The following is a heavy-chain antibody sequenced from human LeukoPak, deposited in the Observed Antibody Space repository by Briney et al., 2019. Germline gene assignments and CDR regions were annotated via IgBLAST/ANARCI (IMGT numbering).Heavy chain of an antibody. CDR1: GFTFSSYA. J-gene: IGHJ4*02. V-gene: IGHV3-23*01. Sequence: PGGSLRLSCAASGFTFSSYAMSWVRQAPGKGLEWVSVNSGSGGSTYYADSVKGRFTISRDNSKNTLYLQMNSLRAEDTAVYYCATQKGHPKVSPHPGVDYWGQGTLVTVSS. CDR3: ATQKGHPKVSPHPGVDY. D-gene: IGHD5/OR15-5a*01. CDR2: NSGSGGST.